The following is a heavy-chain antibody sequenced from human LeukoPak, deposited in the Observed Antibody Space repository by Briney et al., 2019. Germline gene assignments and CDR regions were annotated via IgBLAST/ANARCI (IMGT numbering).Heavy chain of an antibody. J-gene: IGHJ4*02. Sequence: GGSLTLSCAASGFTFSSYAMSWVRQAPGKGIEWVSAISGSGGSTYYGDSVKGRFTISRDNSKNTLYLQMNSLRAEDTAVYYCAKDQGGDFYYFDYWGQGTLVTVSS. V-gene: IGHV3-23*01. CDR1: GFTFSSYA. D-gene: IGHD2-21*02. CDR3: AKDQGGDFYYFDY. CDR2: ISGSGGST.